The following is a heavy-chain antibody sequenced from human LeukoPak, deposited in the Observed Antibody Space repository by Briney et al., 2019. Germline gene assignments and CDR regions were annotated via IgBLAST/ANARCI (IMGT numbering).Heavy chain of an antibody. CDR2: INYSGST. J-gene: IGHJ4*02. CDR1: DDSFRSYY. V-gene: IGHV4-59*01. D-gene: IGHD4-17*01. Sequence: SETLSLTCTVSDDSFRSYYWSWIRQPPGKALEWIGYINYSGSTNYNPSLKSRLTMSVDTSNNQFSLKLSSVTAADTAMYYCEREGRQDYVYFDHWGQGSLVTVSS. CDR3: EREGRQDYVYFDH.